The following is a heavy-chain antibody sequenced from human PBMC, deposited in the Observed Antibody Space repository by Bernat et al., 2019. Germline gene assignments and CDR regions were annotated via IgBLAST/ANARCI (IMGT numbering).Heavy chain of an antibody. CDR1: GFIFGDYA. J-gene: IGHJ4*02. V-gene: IGHV3-49*03. CDR3: TRDEYGSGSVAFDY. Sequence: DVQLVESGGGLVQPGRSLRLSCTPSGFIFGDYAMSWFRQAPGKGLEWVGFIINKAYGGKTDYAASVKGRFTISRDDSKSIAHLQMNSLKTEDTAVYYCTRDEYGSGSVAFDYWGQGTLVTVSS. CDR2: IINKAYGGKT. D-gene: IGHD3-10*01.